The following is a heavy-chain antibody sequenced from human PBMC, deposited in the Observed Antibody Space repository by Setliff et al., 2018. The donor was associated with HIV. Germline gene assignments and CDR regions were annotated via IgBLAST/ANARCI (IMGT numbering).Heavy chain of an antibody. D-gene: IGHD2-21*02. Sequence: PSETLSLTCTVSGGSINGYYWSWIRQPPGKGLEWIGCFYPTGSVNYNPSLKSRVTISVDTSKNQFSLEVTSVTAADTAVYYCAVAYCGGDCYWITPYYFDYWGQGTLVTVSS. CDR3: AVAYCGGDCYWITPYYFDY. CDR1: GGSINGYY. CDR2: FYPTGSV. J-gene: IGHJ4*02. V-gene: IGHV4-4*09.